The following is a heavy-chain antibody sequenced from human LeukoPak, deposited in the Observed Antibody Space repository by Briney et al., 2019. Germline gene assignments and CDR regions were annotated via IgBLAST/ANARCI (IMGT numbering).Heavy chain of an antibody. J-gene: IGHJ4*02. Sequence: QPGGSLRLSCAPSGFTFSRFAMSWVRQAPGKGLEWVSGITGSGGSTYHADSVKGRFTISRDNSKNTLYLQMNSLRAEDTAVYYCAHISSSWPDYWGQGTLVTVSS. CDR3: AHISSSWPDY. CDR1: GFTFSRFA. V-gene: IGHV3-23*01. D-gene: IGHD6-13*01. CDR2: ITGSGGST.